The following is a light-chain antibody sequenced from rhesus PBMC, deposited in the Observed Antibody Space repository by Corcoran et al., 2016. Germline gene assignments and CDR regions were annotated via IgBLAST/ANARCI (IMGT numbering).Light chain of an antibody. CDR3: LQYFSSPFS. Sequence: DIQMTQSPSSLSASIGDTVTITCRASQSVSTWLDWYQQTPGKAPKLLIYKTSNLESGVPSRFSGSGSGTYFTLTISSLQPEDFATYYCLQYFSSPFSFGPGTKLDIK. CDR1: QSVSTW. CDR2: KTS. J-gene: IGKJ3*01. V-gene: IGKV1-22*01.